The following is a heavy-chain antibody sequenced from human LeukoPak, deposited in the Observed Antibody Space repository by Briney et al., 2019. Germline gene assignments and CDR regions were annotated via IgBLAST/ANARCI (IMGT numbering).Heavy chain of an antibody. CDR1: GFTFSSYA. V-gene: IGHV3-23*01. Sequence: PGGSLRLSCAASGFTFSSYAMSWVRQAPGKGLEWVSSITSSGAATYYADSVKGRFTISRDNSDNTLYLQMNSLRAEDTAIYYCAKITVSWAYSGAFDIWGQGTMVTVSS. CDR3: AKITVSWAYSGAFDI. D-gene: IGHD1-20*01. CDR2: ITSSGAAT. J-gene: IGHJ3*02.